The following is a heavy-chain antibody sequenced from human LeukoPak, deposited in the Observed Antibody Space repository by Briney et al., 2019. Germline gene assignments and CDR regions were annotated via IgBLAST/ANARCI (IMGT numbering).Heavy chain of an antibody. CDR2: MYYRGST. D-gene: IGHD1-26*01. CDR3: ATTTIRLGY. CDR1: SGSFRTYY. J-gene: IGHJ4*02. V-gene: IGHV4-39*07. Sequence: SETLSLTCTVFSGSFRTYYWGWIRQPPGKGLEWIGSMYYRGSTYHNPSLKSRVTISVDTSKNQFSLKLSSVTAADTAVYYCATTTIRLGYWGQGTLVTVSS.